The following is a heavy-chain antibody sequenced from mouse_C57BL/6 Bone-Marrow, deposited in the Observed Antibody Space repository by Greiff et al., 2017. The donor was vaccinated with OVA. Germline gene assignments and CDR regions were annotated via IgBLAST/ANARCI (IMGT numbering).Heavy chain of an antibody. D-gene: IGHD1-1*01. V-gene: IGHV1-64*01. CDR2: IHPNSGST. CDR1: GYTFTSYW. J-gene: IGHJ2*01. CDR3: AREHYYGSWFDY. Sequence: VQLQQPGAELVKPGASVKLSCKASGYTFTSYWMHWVKQRPGQGLEWIGMIHPNSGSTNYNEKFKSKATLTVDKSSSTAYMQLSSLTSEDSAVYYCAREHYYGSWFDYWGQGTTLTVSS.